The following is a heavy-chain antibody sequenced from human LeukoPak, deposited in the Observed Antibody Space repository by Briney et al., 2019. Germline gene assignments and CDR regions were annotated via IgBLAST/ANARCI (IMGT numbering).Heavy chain of an antibody. CDR3: ARDLSWATIFDY. D-gene: IGHD5-12*01. CDR1: GFTFSSYS. CDR2: ISSSSTI. J-gene: IGHJ4*02. V-gene: IGHV3-48*01. Sequence: GGSLRLSCAASGFTFSSYSMNWVRQAPGKGLEWVSYISSSSTIYYADSVKGRFTISRDNAKNSLYLQMNSLRAEDTAVYYCARDLSWATIFDYWGQGTLVTVSS.